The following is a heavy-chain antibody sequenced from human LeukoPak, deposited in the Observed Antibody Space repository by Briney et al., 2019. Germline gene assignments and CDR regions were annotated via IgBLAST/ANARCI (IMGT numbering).Heavy chain of an antibody. CDR1: GLTFSSYA. CDR3: AKCSDCSGGSCYHYYYYYMDV. Sequence: PGGSLRLSCAASGLTFSSYAMSWVRQVPGKGLEWVSAISGSSGSTYYADSVKGRFTISRDNSKKTLYLQMNSLRAEDTAVYYCAKCSDCSGGSCYHYYYYYMDVWGKGTTVTVSS. CDR2: ISGSSGST. J-gene: IGHJ6*03. D-gene: IGHD2-15*01. V-gene: IGHV3-23*01.